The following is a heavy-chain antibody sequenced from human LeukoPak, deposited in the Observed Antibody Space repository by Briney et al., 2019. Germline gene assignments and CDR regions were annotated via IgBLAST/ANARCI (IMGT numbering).Heavy chain of an antibody. CDR1: GFTFGTHA. V-gene: IGHV3-23*01. CDR3: AKLAGISGWYVYYFDY. CDR2: MSGSGDTT. J-gene: IGHJ4*02. D-gene: IGHD6-19*01. Sequence: AGGSLRLSCAASGFTFGTHAMTWDRQAPGKGLEWVSGMSGSGDTTYYADSVKGRFTISRDNSKNTLFLQMNSLRAEDTAVYYCAKLAGISGWYVYYFDYWGQGTLVTVS.